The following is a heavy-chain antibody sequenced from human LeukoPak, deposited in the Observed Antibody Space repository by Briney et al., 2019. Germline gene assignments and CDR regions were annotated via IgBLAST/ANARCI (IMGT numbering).Heavy chain of an antibody. Sequence: ASVMVSCKASGYTFSNYYLHWVRQAPGQGLEWMGRFNLNTGGANSAQNFQDRVTMTRDTSVSTAYLELTRLKSDDTAVYYCARSASGTAGLDFQHWGQGTLVTVSS. V-gene: IGHV1-2*06. D-gene: IGHD3-10*01. J-gene: IGHJ1*01. CDR3: ARSASGTAGLDFQH. CDR2: FNLNTGGA. CDR1: GYTFSNYY.